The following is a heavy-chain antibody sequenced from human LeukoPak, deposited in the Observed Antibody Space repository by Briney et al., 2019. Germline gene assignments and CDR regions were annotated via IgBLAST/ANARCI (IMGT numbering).Heavy chain of an antibody. CDR3: ARAGINYYGSGSYYTGGSIWLDP. D-gene: IGHD3-10*01. CDR2: IYTSGST. V-gene: IGHV4-61*02. Sequence: SETLSLTRTVSGGSISSGSYYWSWIRQPAGEGLEWIGRIYTSGSTNRNPSLKSRVNISLDTSKHQFYLQLSSVTAADTAVYYCARAGINYYGSGSYYTGGSIWLDPWGQGTLVTVSS. J-gene: IGHJ5*02. CDR1: GGSISSGSYY.